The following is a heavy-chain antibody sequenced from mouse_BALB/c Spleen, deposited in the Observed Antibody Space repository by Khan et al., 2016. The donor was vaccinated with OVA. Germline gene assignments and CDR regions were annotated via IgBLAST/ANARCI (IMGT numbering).Heavy chain of an antibody. Sequence: VQLQQSGPELMKPGASVKISCKASGYSFTSYYIHWVMQSHGKSLEWIGYIDPFSGGTTYNQKFKGKATLTVDKYSSTAYIHLSNLTSADSAVYYCTGHGYVAWFTYWGQGTLVTVSA. J-gene: IGHJ3*01. CDR2: IDPFSGGT. CDR3: TGHGYVAWFTY. D-gene: IGHD2-2*01. V-gene: IGHV1S135*01. CDR1: GYSFTSYY.